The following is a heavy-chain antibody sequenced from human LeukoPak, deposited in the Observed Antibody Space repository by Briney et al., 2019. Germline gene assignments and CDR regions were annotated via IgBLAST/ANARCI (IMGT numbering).Heavy chain of an antibody. D-gene: IGHD5-18*01. CDR1: GGSFSDYY. J-gene: IGHJ6*02. V-gene: IGHV4-34*01. CDR3: ARGTQLWSYGMDV. Sequence: SETLSLTCAVYGGSFSDYYWSWIRQPAGKGLEWMGEINHSGITNYNPSLKSRVTISVDTSKNKFSLDLSSVTAADTAVYYCARGTQLWSYGMDVWGQGTTVTVSS. CDR2: INHSGIT.